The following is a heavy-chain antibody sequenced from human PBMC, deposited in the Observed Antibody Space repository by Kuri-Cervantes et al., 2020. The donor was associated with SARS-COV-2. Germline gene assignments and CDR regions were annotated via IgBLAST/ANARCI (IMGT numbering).Heavy chain of an antibody. CDR2: IWYDGSNK. D-gene: IGHD6-13*01. Sequence: GESLKISCAASGFTFSSYGMHWVRQAPGKGLEWVAVIWYDGSNKYYADSVKGRFTIPRDNAKNSLYLQMNSLRAEDTAVYYCARDVAAGRAYYYYMDVWGKGTTVTVSS. V-gene: IGHV3-33*01. CDR1: GFTFSSYG. CDR3: ARDVAAGRAYYYYMDV. J-gene: IGHJ6*03.